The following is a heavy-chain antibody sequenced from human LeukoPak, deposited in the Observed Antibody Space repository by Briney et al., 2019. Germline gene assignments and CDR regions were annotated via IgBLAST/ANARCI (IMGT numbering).Heavy chain of an antibody. CDR1: GGSISSSSYY. CDR3: ARVAVYDILTGYGGFDYSDY. J-gene: IGHJ4*02. CDR2: LYYSESS. Sequence: PSVTLSLTCTVSGGSISSSSYYWGWIRQPPGKGLEWIGSLYYSESSYYNPSLKSRVTISVDTSKNQFSLTLSSVTAADTAVYYCARVAVYDILTGYGGFDYSDYWGQGTLVTVSS. D-gene: IGHD3-9*01. V-gene: IGHV4-39*07.